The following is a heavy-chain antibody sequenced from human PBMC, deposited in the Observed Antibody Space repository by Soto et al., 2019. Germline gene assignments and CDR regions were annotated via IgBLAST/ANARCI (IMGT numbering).Heavy chain of an antibody. V-gene: IGHV1-69*13. J-gene: IGHJ5*02. D-gene: IGHD3-22*01. CDR3: ARWRVSYYDSSGYYPDP. CDR1: GGTFSSYA. Sequence: SVKVSCKASGGTFSSYAISWVRQAPGQGLEWMGGIIPIFGTANYAQKFQGRVTITADGSTSTAYMELSSLRSEDTAVYYCARWRVSYYDSSGYYPDPWGQGTLVTVSS. CDR2: IIPIFGTA.